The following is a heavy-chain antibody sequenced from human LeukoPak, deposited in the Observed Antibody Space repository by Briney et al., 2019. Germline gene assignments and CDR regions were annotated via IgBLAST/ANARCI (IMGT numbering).Heavy chain of an antibody. J-gene: IGHJ4*02. Sequence: PSETLSLTCAVYGGSFSGYYWSWIRQPPGKGLEWIGEINHSGSTNYNPSLKSRVTISVDTSRNQFSLKLSSVTAADTAVYYCARVRGGYSSSRAIDYWGQGTLVTVS. CDR1: GGSFSGYY. V-gene: IGHV4-34*01. D-gene: IGHD6-13*01. CDR2: INHSGST. CDR3: ARVRGGYSSSRAIDY.